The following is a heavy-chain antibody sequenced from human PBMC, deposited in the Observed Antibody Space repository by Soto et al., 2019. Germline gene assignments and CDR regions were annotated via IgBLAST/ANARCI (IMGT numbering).Heavy chain of an antibody. Sequence: PSETLSLTCAVYGGSFSGYYWSWIRQPPGKGLEWIGEINHSGSTNYNPSLKSRVTISVHTSKNQFSLKLSSVTAADTAVYYCASAITMVRGFIIYYYYGMDVWAQGTTVPVSS. J-gene: IGHJ6*02. CDR1: GGSFSGYY. V-gene: IGHV4-34*01. CDR3: ASAITMVRGFIIYYYYGMDV. D-gene: IGHD3-10*01. CDR2: INHSGST.